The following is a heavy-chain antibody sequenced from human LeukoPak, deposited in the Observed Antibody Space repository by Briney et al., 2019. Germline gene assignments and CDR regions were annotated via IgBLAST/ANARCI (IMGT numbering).Heavy chain of an antibody. CDR3: ARHLIGGALDI. D-gene: IGHD2/OR15-2a*01. CDR2: IDWDDDK. CDR1: GFSFTTRGMC. Sequence: SGPALVKPTQTVTLTCTFSGFSFTTRGMCVSWIRQAPAKALEWLGRIDWDDDKYYSTSLKTRLTISKDPSKDQVVLTLTKMDPADTGTYYCARHLIGGALDIWGQGTVVTVSS. J-gene: IGHJ3*02. V-gene: IGHV2-70*11.